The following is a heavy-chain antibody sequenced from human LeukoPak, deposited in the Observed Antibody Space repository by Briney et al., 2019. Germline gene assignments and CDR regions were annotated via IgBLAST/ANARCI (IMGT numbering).Heavy chain of an antibody. D-gene: IGHD2-2*01. CDR1: GFTFSSYE. CDR3: ARDSLYQLPNDY. J-gene: IGHJ4*02. V-gene: IGHV3-30-3*01. Sequence: GGSLRLSCAASGFTFSSYEMNWVRQAPGKGLEWVAVISYDGSNKYYADSVKGRFTISRDNSKNTLYLQMNSLRAEDTAVYYCARDSLYQLPNDYWGQGTLVTVSS. CDR2: ISYDGSNK.